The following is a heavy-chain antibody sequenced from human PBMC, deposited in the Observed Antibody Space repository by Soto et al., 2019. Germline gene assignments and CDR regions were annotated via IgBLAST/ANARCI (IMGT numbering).Heavy chain of an antibody. J-gene: IGHJ4*02. V-gene: IGHV5-51*01. Sequence: LGESLKISCETSGFTFTNYWIGWVRQTPGKGLEWMGIIYPSNSETSYSPSFQGQVTISADKSISTAYLQWSSLRASDTAMYYCARRYVRFYYDDYWGQGTLVTVSS. CDR1: GFTFTNYW. D-gene: IGHD3-16*01. CDR3: ARRYVRFYYDDY. CDR2: IYPSNSET.